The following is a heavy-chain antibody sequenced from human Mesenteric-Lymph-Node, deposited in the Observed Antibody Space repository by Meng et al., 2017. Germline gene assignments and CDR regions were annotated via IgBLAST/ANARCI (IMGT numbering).Heavy chain of an antibody. CDR1: GFTFSNYA. CDR3: AKSSGGATLYYFDY. V-gene: IGHV3-23*01. Sequence: GESLKISCAGSGFTFSNYAMGWVRQAPGKGLEWVAVFSGLVGTTYYADSVKGRFTISRDNSKNTLYLQMNSLRAEDTAVYYCAKSSGGATLYYFDYWGQGTLVTVSS. CDR2: FSGLVGTT. J-gene: IGHJ4*02. D-gene: IGHD1-26*01.